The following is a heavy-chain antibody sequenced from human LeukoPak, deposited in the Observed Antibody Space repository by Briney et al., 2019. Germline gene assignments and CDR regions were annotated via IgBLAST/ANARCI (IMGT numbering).Heavy chain of an antibody. CDR2: SSSSSSTI. J-gene: IGHJ4*02. V-gene: IGHV3-48*04. CDR3: ARDRTAVGEYFDY. D-gene: IGHD6-13*01. CDR1: GFTFSSYS. Sequence: GGSLRLSCAASGFTFSSYSMNRVRQAPGKGLEWVSYSSSSSSTIYYADSVKGRFTISRDNAKSSLYLQMNSLRAEDTAVYYCARDRTAVGEYFDYWGQGTLVTVSS.